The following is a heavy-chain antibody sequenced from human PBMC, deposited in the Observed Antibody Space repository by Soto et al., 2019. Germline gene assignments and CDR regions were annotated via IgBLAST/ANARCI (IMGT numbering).Heavy chain of an antibody. CDR2: IYYSGST. CDR3: ARDFKSSGGKYDAFDI. CDR1: GGSISSGGYY. J-gene: IGHJ3*02. V-gene: IGHV4-31*03. Sequence: TLSLTCTVSGGSISSGGYYWSWIRQHPGKGLEWIGYIYYSGSTYYNPSLKSRVTISVDKSKNQFSLKRSSVTAADTAVYYCARDFKSSGGKYDAFDIWGQGTMVTVSS. D-gene: IGHD6-19*01.